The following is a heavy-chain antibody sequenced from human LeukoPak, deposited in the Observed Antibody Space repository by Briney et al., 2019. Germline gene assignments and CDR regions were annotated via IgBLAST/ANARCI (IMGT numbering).Heavy chain of an antibody. CDR3: ANELHMVRGVH. V-gene: IGHV3-23*01. J-gene: IGHJ4*02. CDR1: GFTFSIYA. Sequence: SRGSLRLSCAASGFTFSIYAMSWVRQAPGKWLEWVSAISNSGSSTYYADSVKGRFTISRDNSKNTLYLQMNSLRAEDTAVYYCANELHMVRGVHWGQGTLVTVSS. D-gene: IGHD3-10*01. CDR2: ISNSGSST.